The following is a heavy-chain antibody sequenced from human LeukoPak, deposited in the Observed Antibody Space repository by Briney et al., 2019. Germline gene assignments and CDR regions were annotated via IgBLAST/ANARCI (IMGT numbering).Heavy chain of an antibody. D-gene: IGHD6-19*01. V-gene: IGHV3-66*01. Sequence: PGGSLRLSCAASGFTFSSYAMSWVRQAPGKGLEWVSVIYRGGSTYYADSVQGRFTISRDNSNNTLYLQMSSLRAEDTAVYYCAKDEIAVAGTYFDYWGQGTLVTVSS. CDR3: AKDEIAVAGTYFDY. CDR2: IYRGGST. CDR1: GFTFSSYA. J-gene: IGHJ4*02.